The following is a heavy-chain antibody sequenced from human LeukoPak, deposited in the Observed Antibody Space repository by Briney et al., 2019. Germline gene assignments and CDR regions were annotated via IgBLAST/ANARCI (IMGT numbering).Heavy chain of an antibody. D-gene: IGHD3-22*01. CDR3: ARGTYYYDSSGYPWVY. CDR1: GFTFSSYS. CDR2: ISSSSSTI. J-gene: IGHJ4*02. Sequence: GGSLRLSCAASGFTFSSYSMNWVRQAPGKGVEWVSYISSSSSTIYYADSVKGRFTISRDNAKNSLYLQMNSLRDEDTAVYYCARGTYYYDSSGYPWVYWGQGTLVTVSS. V-gene: IGHV3-48*02.